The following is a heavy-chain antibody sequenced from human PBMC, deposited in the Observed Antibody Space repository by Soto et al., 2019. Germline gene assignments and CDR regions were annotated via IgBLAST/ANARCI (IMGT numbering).Heavy chain of an antibody. J-gene: IGHJ4*02. V-gene: IGHV1-58*01. CDR2: IVVGSGNT. Sequence: SVKVSCKASGFTFTSSAVQWVRQARGQRLEWIGWIVVGSGNTNYAQKFQERVTITRDMSTSTAYMELSSLRSEDTAVYYCAAGPDSSSWYYFDYWGQGTLVTVSS. D-gene: IGHD6-13*01. CDR3: AAGPDSSSWYYFDY. CDR1: GFTFTSSA.